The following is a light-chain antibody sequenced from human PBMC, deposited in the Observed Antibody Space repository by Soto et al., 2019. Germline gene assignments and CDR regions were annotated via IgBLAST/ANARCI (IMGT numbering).Light chain of an antibody. CDR1: QSLVHSDGNTY. V-gene: IGKV2-30*02. J-gene: IGKJ1*01. Sequence: DIVMTQSPLSLPVTLAEPASISCRSSQSLVHSDGNTYLNWFQQRPGQSPRRLIYRVSNRDSGVPDRFSGSGSGTDFAPNISRVEAEDVGVYCCMQGTHRRTFGQGTKVAIK. CDR2: RVS. CDR3: MQGTHRRT.